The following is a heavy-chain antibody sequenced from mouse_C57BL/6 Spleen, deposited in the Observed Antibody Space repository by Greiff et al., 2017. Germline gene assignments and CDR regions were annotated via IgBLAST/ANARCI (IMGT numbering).Heavy chain of an antibody. CDR1: GYTFTDYN. D-gene: IGHD3-2*02. Sequence: VQLQQSGPELVKPGASVKIPCKASGYTFTDYNMDWVKQSHGKSLEWIGEINPNNGGTIYNQKFKGKATLTVVKSSSTAYMELRSLTSEDTAVYYCSREGSSSGYVSYFDYWGQGTTLTVSS. CDR2: INPNNGGT. V-gene: IGHV1-18*01. J-gene: IGHJ2*01. CDR3: SREGSSSGYVSYFDY.